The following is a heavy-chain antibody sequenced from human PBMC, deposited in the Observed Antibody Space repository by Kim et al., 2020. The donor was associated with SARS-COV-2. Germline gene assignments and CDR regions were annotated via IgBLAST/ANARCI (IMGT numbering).Heavy chain of an antibody. CDR2: IKQDGSGK. CDR1: GFTFSSYW. CDR3: ARDSTSSAGRSTNYYYYCGLDV. D-gene: IGHD2-2*01. V-gene: IGHV3-7*01. Sequence: GGSLRLSCAASGFTFSSYWMSWVRQAPGKGLEWVANIKQDGSGKYYEDAAKGRFTISRDNANNSLYLQMQSLRAEDTAEYYCARDSTSSAGRSTNYYYYCGLDVWGQGTTVTVSS. J-gene: IGHJ6*02.